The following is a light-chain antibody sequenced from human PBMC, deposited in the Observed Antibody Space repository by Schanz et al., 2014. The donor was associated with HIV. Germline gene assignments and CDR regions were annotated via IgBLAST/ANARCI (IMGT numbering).Light chain of an antibody. CDR2: DAS. Sequence: DIQMTQSPSSLSASVGDRVTITCQASQDISNYLNWYQQKPGKAPKLLIYDASNLETGVPSRFSGSGSGTEFSLTITNLQPDDFATYYCQQYSTYPYTFGQGTKLDIQ. CDR1: QDISNY. CDR3: QQYSTYPYT. J-gene: IGKJ2*01. V-gene: IGKV1-33*01.